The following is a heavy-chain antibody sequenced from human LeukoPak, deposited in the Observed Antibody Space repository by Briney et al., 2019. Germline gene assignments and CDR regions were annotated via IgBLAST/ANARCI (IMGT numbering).Heavy chain of an antibody. Sequence: PGGFLRLSCAASGFTFSSYAMNWVRQAPGKGLEWVSAISGSGGSTYYADSVKGRFTISRDNSKNTLYLQMDSLRAEDTAVYYCAKFYDFWSGDNWFDPWGQGTLVTVSS. J-gene: IGHJ5*02. V-gene: IGHV3-23*01. CDR2: ISGSGGST. CDR1: GFTFSSYA. CDR3: AKFYDFWSGDNWFDP. D-gene: IGHD3-3*01.